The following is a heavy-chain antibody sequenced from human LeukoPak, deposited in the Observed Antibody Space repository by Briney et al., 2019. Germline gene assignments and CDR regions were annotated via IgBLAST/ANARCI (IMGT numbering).Heavy chain of an antibody. CDR2: INPNSGGT. CDR1: GYTFTGYY. V-gene: IGHV1-2*02. Sequence: ASVKVSCKASGYTFTGYYMHWVRQAPGQGLEWMGWINPNSGGTNYAQKLQGRVIMTRDTSISTAYMELSRLRSDDTAVYYCARARNCNYSYYFDYWGQGALVTVSS. D-gene: IGHD1-7*01. J-gene: IGHJ4*02. CDR3: ARARNCNYSYYFDY.